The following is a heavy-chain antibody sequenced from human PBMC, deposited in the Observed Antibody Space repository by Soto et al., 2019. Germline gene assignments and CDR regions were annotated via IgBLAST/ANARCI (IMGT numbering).Heavy chain of an antibody. V-gene: IGHV3-21*01. Sequence: GGSLRLSCAASGFTFSSYSMNWVRQAPGKGLEWVSSISSSSSYIYYADSVKGRFTISRDNAKNSLYLQMNSLRAEDTAVYYCARDRTMIWGPDAFDIWGQGTMVTVSS. D-gene: IGHD3-10*01. J-gene: IGHJ3*02. CDR1: GFTFSSYS. CDR3: ARDRTMIWGPDAFDI. CDR2: ISSSSSYI.